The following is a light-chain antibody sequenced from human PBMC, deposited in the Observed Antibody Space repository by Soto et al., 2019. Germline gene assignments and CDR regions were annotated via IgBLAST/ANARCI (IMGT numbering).Light chain of an antibody. CDR1: QSVSSSY. V-gene: IGKV3-20*01. CDR3: QQYGRLLT. Sequence: EIVLTQSPGTLSLSPGERATLSCRASQSVSSSYLAWYQHKPGQAPRLLIYGASSRATGIPDRFSGSGSGTDFTLTISRLEPEDFAVYYCQQYGRLLTFGGGTKVEIK. J-gene: IGKJ4*01. CDR2: GAS.